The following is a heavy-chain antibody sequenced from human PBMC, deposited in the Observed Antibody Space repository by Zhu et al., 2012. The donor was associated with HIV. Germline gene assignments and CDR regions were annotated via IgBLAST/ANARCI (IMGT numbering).Heavy chain of an antibody. Sequence: QVQLERWGAGLLKPSETLSLTCAVYGASFSGYYWGWIRQPPGKGLEWIGEISHSGNTNYNPSLKSRVTISVDTSKRQFSLRLSSVTVADTAVYYCAGPYYYDSDSYRYYYGMDVWGQGPRVTVSS. CDR2: ISHSGNT. CDR1: GASFSGYY. D-gene: IGHD3-10*01. V-gene: IGHV4-34*01. CDR3: AGPYYYDSDSYRYYYGMDV. J-gene: IGHJ6*02.